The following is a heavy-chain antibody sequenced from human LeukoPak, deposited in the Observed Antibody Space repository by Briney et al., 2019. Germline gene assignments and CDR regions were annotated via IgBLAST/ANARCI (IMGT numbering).Heavy chain of an antibody. D-gene: IGHD2-21*02. CDR2: INPNSGNI. CDR3: ARDRHIVVVTAPAYYFDY. Sequence: ASVKVSCKASGYTFTGYYIHWVRQAPGQGLEWMGWINPNSGNIKYGQKFQGRVTMTRDTSISTAYMELSRLRSEDTAVYYCARDRHIVVVTAPAYYFDYWGQGTLVTVSS. CDR1: GYTFTGYY. V-gene: IGHV1-2*02. J-gene: IGHJ4*02.